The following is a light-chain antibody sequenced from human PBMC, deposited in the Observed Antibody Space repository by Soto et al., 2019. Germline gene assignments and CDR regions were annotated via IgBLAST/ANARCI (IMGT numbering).Light chain of an antibody. CDR1: EIVGRF. CDR3: QQRSNWPPLT. V-gene: IGKV3-11*01. J-gene: IGKJ4*01. Sequence: EIVLTQSPGTLSVSPGERSSLCFMASEIVGRFLAWYQQRPGQAPRLLIYDASKRATGIPARFSGSGSGTDFTLTISSLAPEDFAVYYCQQRSNWPPLTFGGGTKV. CDR2: DAS.